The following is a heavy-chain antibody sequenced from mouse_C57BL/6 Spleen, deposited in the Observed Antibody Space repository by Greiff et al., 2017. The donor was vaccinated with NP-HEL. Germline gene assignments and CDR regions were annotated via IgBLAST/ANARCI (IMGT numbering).Heavy chain of an antibody. CDR3: AIMVTTKKFFAY. D-gene: IGHD2-2*01. V-gene: IGHV1-54*01. J-gene: IGHJ3*01. CDR1: GYAFTNYL. CDR2: INPGSGGT. Sequence: QVQLQQSGAELVRPGTSVKVSCKASGYAFTNYLIEWVKQRPGQGLEWIGVINPGSGGTNYNEKFKGKATLTADKSSSTAYMQLSSPTSEDSAVYFCAIMVTTKKFFAYWGQGTLVTVSA.